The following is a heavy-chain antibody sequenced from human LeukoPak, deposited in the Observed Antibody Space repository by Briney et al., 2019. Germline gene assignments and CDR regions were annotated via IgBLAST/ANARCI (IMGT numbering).Heavy chain of an antibody. D-gene: IGHD3-10*01. V-gene: IGHV1-69*05. CDR2: IIPIFGTA. J-gene: IGHJ4*02. CDR3: ARETSDGSFDY. Sequence: GASVKVSCKASGGTFSSYAISWVRQAPGQGLEWMGGIIPIFGTANYAQKFQGRVTMTRDTSTSTVYMELSSLRSEDTAVYYCARETSDGSFDYWGQGTLVTVSS. CDR1: GGTFSSYA.